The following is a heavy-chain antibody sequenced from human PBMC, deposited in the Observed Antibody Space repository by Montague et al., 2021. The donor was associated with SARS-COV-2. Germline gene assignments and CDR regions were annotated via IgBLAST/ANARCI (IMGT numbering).Heavy chain of an antibody. D-gene: IGHD3-22*01. V-gene: IGHV4-30-2*01. Sequence: TLSLTCAVSGGSISSGGYSWSWIRQPPGKGLEWIGYIYHSGSTYYNPSLKSRVTISVDRSKNQFSLKLSSVTAADTAVYYCARSNLLKYYDIGNAFDVWGQGTMVTVSS. CDR3: ARSNLLKYYDIGNAFDV. CDR1: GGSISSGGYS. J-gene: IGHJ3*01. CDR2: IYHSGST.